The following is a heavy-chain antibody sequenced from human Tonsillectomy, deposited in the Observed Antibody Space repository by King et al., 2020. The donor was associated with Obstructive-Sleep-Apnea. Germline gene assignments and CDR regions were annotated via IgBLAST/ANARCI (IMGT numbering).Heavy chain of an antibody. CDR2: IKQDGSEK. Sequence: VQLVESGGGLVQPGGSLRLSCAASGFTFSSYWMSWVRQAPGKGLEWVANIKQDGSEKYYVDSVKGRFTISRDNAKNSLYLQMNSLRAEDTAVYYCARDFYFYYDSSGYPENDYWGQGTLVTVSS. CDR1: GFTFSSYW. V-gene: IGHV3-7*01. CDR3: ARDFYFYYDSSGYPENDY. D-gene: IGHD3-22*01. J-gene: IGHJ4*02.